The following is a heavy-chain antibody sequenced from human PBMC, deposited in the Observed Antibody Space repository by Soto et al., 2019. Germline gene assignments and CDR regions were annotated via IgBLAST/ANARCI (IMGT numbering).Heavy chain of an antibody. CDR3: ARSVASLCTNTPF. D-gene: IGHD2-8*01. Sequence: SGTLSLTCIVSGGSMSGHYWSWIRQAPGGGLEWLGFIYFSGSTTYYPSFMSRLTILLDKSKRHFSMILSSGTAADTAAYYCARSVASLCTNTPFWGQETLVMVS. CDR2: IYFSGST. J-gene: IGHJ4*02. V-gene: IGHV4-59*11. CDR1: GGSMSGHY.